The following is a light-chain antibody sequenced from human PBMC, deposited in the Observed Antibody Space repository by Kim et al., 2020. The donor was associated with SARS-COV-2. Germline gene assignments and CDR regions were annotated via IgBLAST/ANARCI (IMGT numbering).Light chain of an antibody. J-gene: IGKJ2*03. CDR1: QSVSSN. V-gene: IGKV3-15*01. Sequence: SGPPGERATLSCRTSQSVSSNLAWYQQQPGQAPRLLIYGASTRVTGIPARFTGSGSGTEFTLTISSLQSEDFAVYYCQQYSTWPYSFGQGTKLEI. CDR2: GAS. CDR3: QQYSTWPYS.